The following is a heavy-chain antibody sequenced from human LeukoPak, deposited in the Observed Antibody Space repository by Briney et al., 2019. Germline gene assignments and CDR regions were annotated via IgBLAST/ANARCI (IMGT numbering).Heavy chain of an antibody. J-gene: IGHJ6*02. CDR1: GYNFTSYW. CDR2: IHPGDSNT. Sequence: MAGESLKISCKGSGYNFTSYWIVWVRQMPGKGLEWMGIIHPGDSNTRYSPSYQGQVTISADKSISTAYLQWSSLKASDTAIYYCARQTPGYYGMDVWGQGTTVTVSS. CDR3: ARQTPGYYGMDV. V-gene: IGHV5-51*01.